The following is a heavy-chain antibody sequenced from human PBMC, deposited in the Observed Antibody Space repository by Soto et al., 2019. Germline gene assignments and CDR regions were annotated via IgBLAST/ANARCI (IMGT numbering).Heavy chain of an antibody. CDR3: AGVGAAAGTGWNYGMDV. V-gene: IGHV4-30-4*02. J-gene: IGHJ6*02. Sequence: ASDTLSLTCTVSGGYISIGDYYWSWIRQPPGKGLEWIGYIYYSGSTYYNPSLKSRVTISVDTSKNQFSLNLSSVTAADTAVYYCAGVGAAAGTGWNYGMDVCGQWTTV. CDR1: GGYISIGDYY. CDR2: IYYSGST. D-gene: IGHD6-13*01.